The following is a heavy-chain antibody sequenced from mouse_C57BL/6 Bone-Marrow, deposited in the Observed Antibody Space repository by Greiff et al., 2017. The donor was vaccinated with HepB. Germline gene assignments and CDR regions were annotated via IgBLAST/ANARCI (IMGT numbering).Heavy chain of an antibody. CDR3: ARKSDDYSWFAY. CDR1: GYAFSSYW. CDR2: IYPGDGDT. J-gene: IGHJ3*01. V-gene: IGHV1-80*01. Sequence: QVQLQQSGAELVKPGASVKISCKASGYAFSSYWMNWVKQRPGKGLEWIGQIYPGDGDTNYNGKFKGKATLTADKSSSTAYMQLSSLTSEDSAVYFCARKSDDYSWFAYWGQGTLVTVSA. D-gene: IGHD2-3*01.